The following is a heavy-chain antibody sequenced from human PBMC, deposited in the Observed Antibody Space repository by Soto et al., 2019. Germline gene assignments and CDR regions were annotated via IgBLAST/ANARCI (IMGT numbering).Heavy chain of an antibody. Sequence: SETLSLTCTVSGGSISSYYWSWIRQPPGKGLEWIGYIYYSGSTNYNPSLKSRVTISVDTSKNQFSLKLSSVTAADTAVYYCARGYDSGDSSLSYWGQGTLVTVSS. CDR1: GGSISSYY. V-gene: IGHV4-59*01. D-gene: IGHD4-17*01. J-gene: IGHJ4*02. CDR2: IYYSGST. CDR3: ARGYDSGDSSLSY.